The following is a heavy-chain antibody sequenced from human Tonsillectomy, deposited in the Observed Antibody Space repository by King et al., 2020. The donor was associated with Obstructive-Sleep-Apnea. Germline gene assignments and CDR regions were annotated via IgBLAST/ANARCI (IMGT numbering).Heavy chain of an antibody. J-gene: IGHJ4*02. CDR3: TRGGPSGDYYDH. V-gene: IGHV3-15*01. CDR2: IKSKSAGGAI. D-gene: IGHD4-17*01. CDR1: GFTFRNAW. Sequence: VQLVESGGDLVKPEGSLRLSCSASGFTFRNAWMSWGRQAPGKGLEWVGRIKSKSAGGAIEYAAPVKGRLSISRDDSNNMLHLQMNSLKTEDTGVYYCTRGGPSGDYYDHWGQGTPVTVSS.